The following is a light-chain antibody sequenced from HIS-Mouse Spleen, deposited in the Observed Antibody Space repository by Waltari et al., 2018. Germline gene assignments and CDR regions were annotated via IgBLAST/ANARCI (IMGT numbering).Light chain of an antibody. CDR2: QDS. CDR3: QAWDSSTAV. CDR1: KVGDNN. J-gene: IGLJ1*01. V-gene: IGLV3-1*01. Sequence: SYELTQPPSVSVSPGQTASITCSGYKVGDNNACWYQQKPGQSPVLVIYQDSKRPSGIPERFSGSNSGNTATLTISGTQAMDEADYYCQAWDSSTAVFGTGTKVTVL.